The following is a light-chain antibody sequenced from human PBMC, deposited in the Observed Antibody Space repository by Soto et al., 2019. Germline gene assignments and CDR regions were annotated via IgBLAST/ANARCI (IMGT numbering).Light chain of an antibody. V-gene: IGLV1-44*01. CDR2: SDN. CDR3: ATWDDSLNGYV. CDR1: SSNIGGNA. Sequence: QSVLTQPPSASGTPGQRVTISCSGSSSNIGGNAVNWYQQLPGTAPKLLIYSDNQRPSGVPDRFSGSKSGTSASLAISWLQSEDEADYYCATWDDSLNGYVFATGTKVTVL. J-gene: IGLJ1*01.